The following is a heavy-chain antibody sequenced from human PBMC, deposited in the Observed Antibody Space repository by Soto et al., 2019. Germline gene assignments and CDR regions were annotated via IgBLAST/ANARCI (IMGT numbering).Heavy chain of an antibody. J-gene: IGHJ4*02. Sequence: SETLSLTCAVYGGSFSGYYWSWIRQPPGKGLEWIGEINHSGSTNYNPSLKSRVTISVDTSKNQFSLKLSSVTAADTAMYYCATLKRYGDYHMGDYWGQGTLVTVSS. CDR1: GGSFSGYY. CDR3: ATLKRYGDYHMGDY. D-gene: IGHD4-17*01. V-gene: IGHV4-34*01. CDR2: INHSGST.